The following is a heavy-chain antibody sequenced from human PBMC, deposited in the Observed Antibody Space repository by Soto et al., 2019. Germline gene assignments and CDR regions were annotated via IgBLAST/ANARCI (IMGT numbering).Heavy chain of an antibody. CDR3: ARPRPYCSGGSCYPYDAFDI. D-gene: IGHD2-15*01. Sequence: QLQLQESGPGLVKPSETLSLTCTVSGGSISSSSYYWGWIRQPPGKGLEWIGSIYYSGSTYYNPSFKSRVTISVDTSKNQFSLKLSSVTAADTAVYYCARPRPYCSGGSCYPYDAFDIWGQGTMVTVSS. V-gene: IGHV4-39*01. CDR2: IYYSGST. J-gene: IGHJ3*02. CDR1: GGSISSSSYY.